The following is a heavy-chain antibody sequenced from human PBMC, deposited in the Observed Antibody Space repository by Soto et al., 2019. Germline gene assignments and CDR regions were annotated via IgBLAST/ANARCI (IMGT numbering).Heavy chain of an antibody. J-gene: IGHJ6*02. Sequence: DVQLVESGGGLVKPGGSLRLSCAASGFTFSSYSMNWVRQAPGKGLEWVSSISSSSSYIYYADSVKGRFTISRDNAKNSLYLQMNSLRAEDTAVYYCARVSPTPHCSGGSCYYQHLYGMDVWGQGTTVTVSS. CDR1: GFTFSSYS. CDR2: ISSSSSYI. V-gene: IGHV3-21*01. CDR3: ARVSPTPHCSGGSCYYQHLYGMDV. D-gene: IGHD2-15*01.